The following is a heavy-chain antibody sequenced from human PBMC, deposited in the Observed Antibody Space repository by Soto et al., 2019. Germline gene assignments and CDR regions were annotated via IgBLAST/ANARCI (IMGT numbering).Heavy chain of an antibody. V-gene: IGHV3-21*06. CDR3: ARDCSGWYVDY. CDR2: ISSSSSYI. J-gene: IGHJ4*02. CDR1: GFTFSSYS. D-gene: IGHD6-13*01. Sequence: EVQLVESGGGLVKPGGSLRLSCAASGFTFSSYSMNWVRQAPGKGLEWVSAISSSSSYIYYADSVKGRFTISRENAKNSLYLQMNRVRAEDTAVCYWARDCSGWYVDYWGQGTLVTVSS.